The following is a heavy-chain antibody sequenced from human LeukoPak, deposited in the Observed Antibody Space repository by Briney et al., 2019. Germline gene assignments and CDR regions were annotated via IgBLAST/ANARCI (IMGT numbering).Heavy chain of an antibody. J-gene: IGHJ4*02. CDR2: INTHTGNP. CDR3: ASYIDY. Sequence: ASVKVSCKASGYTFISYAMNWVRQAPGQGLEWMGWINTHTGNPTYAQGFTGRFVFSLDTSVSMAYYCAREYIDPPLGDFDSASYIDYWGQGTLVTVSS. CDR1: GYTFISYA. D-gene: IGHD3-10*01. V-gene: IGHV7-4-1*04.